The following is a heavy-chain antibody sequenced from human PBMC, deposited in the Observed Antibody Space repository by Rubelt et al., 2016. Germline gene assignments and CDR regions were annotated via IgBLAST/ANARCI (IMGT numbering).Heavy chain of an antibody. CDR2: INHSGST. CDR3: ARTPFIRRGMDV. V-gene: IGHV4-34*01. J-gene: IGHJ6*02. CDR1: GGSFSGYY. D-gene: IGHD6-6*01. Sequence: QVQLQQWGAGLLKPSETLSLTCAVYGGSFSGYYWSWIRQPPGKGLEWIGEINHSGSTNYNPSLKSRVTISVDTSRDQFALKLSSVTAADTAVYYCARTPFIRRGMDVWGQGTTVTVSS.